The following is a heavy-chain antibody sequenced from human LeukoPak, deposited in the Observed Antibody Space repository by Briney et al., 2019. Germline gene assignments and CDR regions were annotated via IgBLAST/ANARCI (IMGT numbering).Heavy chain of an antibody. CDR1: GFTFSSYA. CDR3: AKDVESDIVVVVAAAFDI. CDR2: ISGSGGST. V-gene: IGHV3-23*01. J-gene: IGHJ3*02. Sequence: GGSLRLSCAASGFTFSSYAMSWVRQAPGKGLEWVSAISGSGGSTYYADSVKGRFTISRDNSKNTLYLQMNSLRPEDTAVYYCAKDVESDIVVVVAAAFDIWGQGTRVTVSS. D-gene: IGHD2-15*01.